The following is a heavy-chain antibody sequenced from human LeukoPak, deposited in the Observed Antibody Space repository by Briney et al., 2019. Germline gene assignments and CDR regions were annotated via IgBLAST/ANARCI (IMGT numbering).Heavy chain of an antibody. V-gene: IGHV1-2*02. CDR1: GYTFTGYY. CDR3: ACDVDTAMVTRPKFVHFDY. CDR2: INPNSGGT. D-gene: IGHD5-18*01. Sequence: ASVKVSCKASGYTFTGYYMHWVRQAPGQGLEWMGWINPNSGGTNYAQKFQGRVTMTRDTSISTAYMELSRLRSDDTAVYYCACDVDTAMVTRPKFVHFDYWGQGTLVTVSS. J-gene: IGHJ4*02.